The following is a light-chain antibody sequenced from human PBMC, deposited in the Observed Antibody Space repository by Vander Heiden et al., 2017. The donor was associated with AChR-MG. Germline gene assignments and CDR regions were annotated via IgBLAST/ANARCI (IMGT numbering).Light chain of an antibody. CDR3: QQRSNWPPRGT. CDR2: DAS. Sequence: EIVLTQSPATLSLSPGERATLSCRASQSVSSYLAWYQLKPGQAPRLLIYDASNRATGIPARFSGSGSGTDFTLTISSLEPEDFAVYYCQQRSNWPPRGTFGQGTKVEIK. V-gene: IGKV3-11*01. CDR1: QSVSSY. J-gene: IGKJ1*01.